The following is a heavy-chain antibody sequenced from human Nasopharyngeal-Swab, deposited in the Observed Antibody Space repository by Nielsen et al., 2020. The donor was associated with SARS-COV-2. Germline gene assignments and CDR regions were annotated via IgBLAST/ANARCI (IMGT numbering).Heavy chain of an antibody. D-gene: IGHD6-13*01. CDR3: VRSSSWYYFDY. V-gene: IGHV4-39*01. CDR2: TNYNGNT. J-gene: IGHJ4*01. Sequence: SETLSLTCTVSGDSIAYSTFYWGWLRQPPGKGLEWVGITNYNGNTYQNPSPKSRLTISLDKTKNKFPLKLSSVTAADTAVYYCVRSSSWYYFDYWAQGTQVTVSS. CDR1: GDSIAYSTFY.